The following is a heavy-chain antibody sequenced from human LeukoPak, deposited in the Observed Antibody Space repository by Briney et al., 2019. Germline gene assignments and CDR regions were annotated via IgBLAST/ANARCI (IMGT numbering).Heavy chain of an antibody. CDR2: ISGSGGST. V-gene: IGHV3-23*01. CDR3: AKDRGVGKVGLGAFDI. CDR1: GFTFSSYA. Sequence: PGGSLRLSCAASGFTFSSYAMSWVRQAPGKGLEWVSAISGSGGSTYYADSVKGRFTISRDNPKNTLYLQMNSLRAEDMAVYYCAKDRGVGKVGLGAFDIRGQGTMVTVPS. J-gene: IGHJ3*02. D-gene: IGHD3-10*01.